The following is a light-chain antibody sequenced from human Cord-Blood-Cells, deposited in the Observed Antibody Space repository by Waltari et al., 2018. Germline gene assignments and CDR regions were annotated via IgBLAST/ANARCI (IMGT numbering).Light chain of an antibody. CDR1: SSYVGGYNY. Sequence: QSALTQPASVSGSPGQSITISCPGTSSYVGGYNYVSWYQQHPGKAPKLMIYDVSNRPSGVSNRFSGSKSGNTASLTISGLQAEDEADYYCSSYTSSSPVFGGGTKLTVL. CDR3: SSYTSSSPV. CDR2: DVS. V-gene: IGLV2-14*01. J-gene: IGLJ2*01.